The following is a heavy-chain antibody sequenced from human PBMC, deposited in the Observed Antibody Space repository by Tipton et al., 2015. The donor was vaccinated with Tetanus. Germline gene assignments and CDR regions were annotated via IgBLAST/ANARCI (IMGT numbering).Heavy chain of an antibody. CDR2: ISNSGDTI. Sequence: SLRLSCAASGLTVSSNFMSWIRQAPGKGLEWLSYISNSGDTISYADSVKGRFTISRDNAKNSLYLHMNSLRAEDTAVYFCARDIARVGVTLYFDYWGQGTLVTVSS. D-gene: IGHD1-26*01. J-gene: IGHJ4*02. CDR3: ARDIARVGVTLYFDY. CDR1: GLTVSSNF. V-gene: IGHV3-11*01.